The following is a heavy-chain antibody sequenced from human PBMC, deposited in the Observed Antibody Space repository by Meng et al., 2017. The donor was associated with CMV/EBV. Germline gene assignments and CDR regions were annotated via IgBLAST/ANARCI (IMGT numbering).Heavy chain of an antibody. CDR1: GGSFSGYY. Sequence: QVQLQQWGAGLLKPSATLSPTCAVYGGSFSGYYWSWIRQPPGKGLEWIGEINHSGSTNYNPSLKSRVTISVDTSKNQFSLKLSSVTAADTAVYYCARGGNWFDPWGQGTLVTVSS. CDR3: ARGGNWFDP. CDR2: INHSGST. V-gene: IGHV4-34*01. J-gene: IGHJ5*02.